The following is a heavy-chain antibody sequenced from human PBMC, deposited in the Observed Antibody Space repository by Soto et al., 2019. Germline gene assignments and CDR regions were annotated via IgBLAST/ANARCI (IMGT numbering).Heavy chain of an antibody. Sequence: EVQLVESGGGLVQPGGSLRLSCAASGFTFSFYWMSWVRQAPGKGLEWVANIKEDGSEKYYVDSVEGRFTISRDNAKNSLYLQINSLRAEDTAVYYCARERGAAYFFAYWGQGTLVTVSS. V-gene: IGHV3-7*04. D-gene: IGHD2-15*01. CDR2: IKEDGSEK. CDR3: ARERGAAYFFAY. J-gene: IGHJ4*02. CDR1: GFTFSFYW.